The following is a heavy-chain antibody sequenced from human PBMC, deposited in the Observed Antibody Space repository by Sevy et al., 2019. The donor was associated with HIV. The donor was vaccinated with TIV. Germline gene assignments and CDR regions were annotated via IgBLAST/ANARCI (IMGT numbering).Heavy chain of an antibody. V-gene: IGHV3-23*01. J-gene: IGHJ4*02. D-gene: IGHD2-8*01. CDR2: LSFGCGEI. Sequence: GGSLRPSCAASGFTFSKYSISWVRQPPGKGMEWVSTLSFGCGEINYADSVKGRFTISRDNSKSSVYLQMNNLRPEETAVYYCAKEGCTKPHDYWGQGTLVTVSS. CDR1: GFTFSKYS. CDR3: AKEGCTKPHDY.